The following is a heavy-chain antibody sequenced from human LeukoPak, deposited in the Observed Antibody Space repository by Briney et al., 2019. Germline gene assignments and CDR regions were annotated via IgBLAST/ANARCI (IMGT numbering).Heavy chain of an antibody. V-gene: IGHV3-48*02. Sequence: GGSLRLSCATSGFTFSSYSMNWVRQAPGKGLEWVSYISSSSNTIYYADSVMGRFTISRNNAKDSLYLQMNSLSDEDTAVYYCARVEGYCRGGSCYSYFDYWGQGILVTVSS. CDR1: GFTFSSYS. D-gene: IGHD2-15*01. CDR3: ARVEGYCRGGSCYSYFDY. J-gene: IGHJ4*02. CDR2: ISSSSNTI.